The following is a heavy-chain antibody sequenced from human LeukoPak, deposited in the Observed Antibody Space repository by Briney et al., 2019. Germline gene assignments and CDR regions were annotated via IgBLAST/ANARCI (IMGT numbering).Heavy chain of an antibody. CDR2: IYYSGST. Sequence: PSETLSLTCTVSGGSISSSSYYWGWIRQPPGKGLEWIGSIYYSGSTYYNPSLKSRVTISVDTSKNQFSLKLSSVTAADTAVYYCASSPRITIFGVVTPSGYWGQGTLVTVSS. D-gene: IGHD3-3*01. CDR1: GGSISSSSYY. V-gene: IGHV4-39*01. J-gene: IGHJ4*02. CDR3: ASSPRITIFGVVTPSGY.